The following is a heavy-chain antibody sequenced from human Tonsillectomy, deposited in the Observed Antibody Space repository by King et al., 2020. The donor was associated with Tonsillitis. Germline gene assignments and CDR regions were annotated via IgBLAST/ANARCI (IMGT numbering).Heavy chain of an antibody. V-gene: IGHV4-59*01. J-gene: IGHJ4*02. CDR3: AGRFWSGYYFDY. Sequence: QLQESGPGLVKPSETLSLTCTVSGGSISSYYWSWIRQPPGKGLEWIGYIYYSGSTNYNPSLKSRVTILVDTSKNQFSLKLSSVTAADTAVYYCAGRFWSGYYFDYWGQGTLVTVSS. D-gene: IGHD3-3*01. CDR1: GGSISSYY. CDR2: IYYSGST.